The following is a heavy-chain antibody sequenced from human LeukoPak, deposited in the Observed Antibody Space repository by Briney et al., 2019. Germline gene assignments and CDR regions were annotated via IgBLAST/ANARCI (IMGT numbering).Heavy chain of an antibody. V-gene: IGHV1-2*06. CDR3: GGGPYYYYGMDV. CDR2: INPNSGGT. D-gene: IGHD5-12*01. J-gene: IGHJ6*02. CDR1: GYTFTGYY. Sequence: ASVKVSCKASGYTFTGYYMHWVRQAPGQGLEWMGRINPNSGGTNYAQKFQGRVTMTRDTSISTAYMELSSLRSEDTAVYYCGGGPYYYYGMDVWGQGTTVTVSS.